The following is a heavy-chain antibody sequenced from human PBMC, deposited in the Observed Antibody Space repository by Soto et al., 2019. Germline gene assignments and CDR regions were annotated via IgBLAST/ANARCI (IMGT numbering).Heavy chain of an antibody. CDR1: GASISNYY. Sequence: QVQLQESGPGLVKPSETLSLTCSVSGASISNYYWSWIRQPPGKGLEWLGYIYHSGTTSYNPSLQSRVTISLDTSKNQFSLKLTSATAADTAVYYCARHLNYNYFDYWGQGTLVTVSS. CDR2: IYHSGTT. CDR3: ARHLNYNYFDY. V-gene: IGHV4-59*01. D-gene: IGHD3-10*01. J-gene: IGHJ4*02.